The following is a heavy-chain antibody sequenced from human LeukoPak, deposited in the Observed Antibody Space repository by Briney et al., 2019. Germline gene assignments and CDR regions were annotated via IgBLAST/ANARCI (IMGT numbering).Heavy chain of an antibody. V-gene: IGHV4-59*01. CDR1: GGSLGTYH. CDR3: ARDYAFDI. J-gene: IGHJ3*02. CDR2: INFSGTT. Sequence: SETLSLTCTVSGGSLGTYHWSWIRQPPGKGLEWIGYINFSGTTNYNPSLKSRVSISVDTSKNQFSLKLSSVTAADTAIYYCARDYAFDIWGQGTMVAVSS.